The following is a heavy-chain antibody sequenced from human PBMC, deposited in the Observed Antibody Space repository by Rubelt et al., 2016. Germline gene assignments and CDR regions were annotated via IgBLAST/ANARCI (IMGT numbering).Heavy chain of an antibody. V-gene: IGHV3-74*02. CDR3: ARAYSSSSPFDY. CDR1: GFTFSSYW. Sequence: EVQLVESGGGLVQPGGSLRLSCAASGFTFSSYWMSWVRQAPGKGLVWVARINIDGSSASYVASVMGRFTISRDNAKNTLYLQMNSLTAEDTAVYYCARAYSSSSPFDYWGQGTLVTVSS. CDR2: INIDGSSA. J-gene: IGHJ4*02. D-gene: IGHD6-6*01.